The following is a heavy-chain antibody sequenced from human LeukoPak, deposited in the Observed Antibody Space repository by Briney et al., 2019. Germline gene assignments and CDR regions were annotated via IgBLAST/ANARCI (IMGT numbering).Heavy chain of an antibody. J-gene: IGHJ4*02. CDR1: GFTLSSYA. V-gene: IGHV3-30*04. Sequence: PGGSLRLSCAAFGFTLSSYAMHWVRQAPGKGLEWVALISYDGSNKYYADSVKGRFTISRDNSKNTLYQQVNSLRAEDTAVYYCARDNGYKRYFDYWGQGTLVTVSS. D-gene: IGHD5-24*01. CDR2: ISYDGSNK. CDR3: ARDNGYKRYFDY.